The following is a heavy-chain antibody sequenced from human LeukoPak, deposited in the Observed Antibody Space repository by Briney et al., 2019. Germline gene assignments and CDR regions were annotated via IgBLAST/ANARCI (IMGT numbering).Heavy chain of an antibody. CDR2: FDPEDGET. D-gene: IGHD3-3*01. Sequence: ASVKVFCKVSGYTLTELSMHWVRQAPGKGLEWMGGFDPEDGETIYAQKFQGRVTMTEDTSTDTAYMEQSSLRSEDTAVYYCATASLALLWSGYYTGLDVWGQGTTVTVSS. V-gene: IGHV1-24*01. CDR3: ATASLALLWSGYYTGLDV. J-gene: IGHJ6*02. CDR1: GYTLTELS.